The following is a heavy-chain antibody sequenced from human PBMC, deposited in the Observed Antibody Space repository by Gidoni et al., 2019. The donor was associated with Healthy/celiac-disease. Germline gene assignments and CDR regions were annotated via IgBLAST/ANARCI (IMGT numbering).Heavy chain of an antibody. CDR1: GFTFSSYA. V-gene: IGHV3-30*01. J-gene: IGHJ6*02. CDR2: ISYYGSNK. Sequence: QVQLVESGGGVVQPGRSLRLSCAASGFTFSSYAMHWVRQAPGKGLEWVAVISYYGSNKYYADSVKGRFTISRDNSKNPLFLQMNSLRAEDTAVYYCAGDLHYYDSSGYYYYYGMDVWGQGTTVTVSS. CDR3: AGDLHYYDSSGYYYYYGMDV. D-gene: IGHD3-22*01.